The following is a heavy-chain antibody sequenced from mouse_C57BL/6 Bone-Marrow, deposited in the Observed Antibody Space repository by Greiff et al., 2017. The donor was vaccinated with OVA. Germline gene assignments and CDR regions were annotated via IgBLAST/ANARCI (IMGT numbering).Heavy chain of an antibody. V-gene: IGHV5-9-1*02. Sequence: EVQRVESGEGLVKPGGSLKLSCAASGFTFSSYAMSWVRQTPEKRLEWVAYISSGGDYIYYADTVKGRFTISRDNARNTLYLQMSSLKSEDTAMYYCTRDRDGYDYWYFDVWGTGTTVTVSS. CDR1: GFTFSSYA. CDR2: ISSGGDYI. J-gene: IGHJ1*03. CDR3: TRDRDGYDYWYFDV. D-gene: IGHD2-2*01.